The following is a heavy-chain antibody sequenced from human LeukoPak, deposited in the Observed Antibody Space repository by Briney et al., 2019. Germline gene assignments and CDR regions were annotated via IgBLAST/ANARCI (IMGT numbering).Heavy chain of an antibody. CDR3: AKGVARGPFDY. D-gene: IGHD2-15*01. Sequence: SETLSLTCTVSGGSISSYYWSWIRQPPGKGLEWIGYIYYSGSTNYNPSPKSRVTISVDTSKNQFSLKLSSVTAADTAVYYCAKGVARGPFDYWGQGTLVTVSS. CDR1: GGSISSYY. CDR2: IYYSGST. J-gene: IGHJ4*02. V-gene: IGHV4-59*01.